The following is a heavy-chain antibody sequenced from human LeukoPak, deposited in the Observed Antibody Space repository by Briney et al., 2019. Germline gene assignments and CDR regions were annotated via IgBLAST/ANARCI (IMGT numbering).Heavy chain of an antibody. CDR3: ARRRGYSGYVDY. Sequence: SQTLSLTCTVSGGSIISGTYYWSWIRQPPGKGLEWIGEINHSGSTNYNPSLKSRVTISVDTSKNQFSLKLSSVTAADTAVYYCARRRGYSGYVDYWGQGTLVTVSS. D-gene: IGHD5-12*01. V-gene: IGHV4-39*07. CDR2: INHSGST. J-gene: IGHJ4*02. CDR1: GGSIISGTYY.